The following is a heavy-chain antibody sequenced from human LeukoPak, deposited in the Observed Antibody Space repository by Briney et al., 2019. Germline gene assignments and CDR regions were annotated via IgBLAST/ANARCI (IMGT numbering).Heavy chain of an antibody. J-gene: IGHJ4*02. Sequence: QPGGSLGLSCVASGFTFTSSWMHWVRQAPGKGLQWVAVVSNGGKSIHYADSVKGRFTISRDNSKNTLYLQMNSLRPEDTAVYYCAGYDSSGYYKLDSWGQGTLVTVSS. D-gene: IGHD3-22*01. V-gene: IGHV3-30*03. CDR3: AGYDSSGYYKLDS. CDR2: VSNGGKSI. CDR1: GFTFTSSW.